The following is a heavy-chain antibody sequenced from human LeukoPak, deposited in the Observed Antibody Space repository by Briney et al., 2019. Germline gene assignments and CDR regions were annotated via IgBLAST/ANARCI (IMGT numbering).Heavy chain of an antibody. Sequence: PGGSLRLSCAASGFTFSSYAMSWVRQAPGKGLEWVSAISGSGGSTYYADSVKGRFTISRDNSKNTLYLQMNSLRAEDTAVYYCARGAHYDILTGPNDYWGQGTLVTVSS. V-gene: IGHV3-23*01. CDR1: GFTFSSYA. J-gene: IGHJ4*02. D-gene: IGHD3-9*01. CDR2: ISGSGGST. CDR3: ARGAHYDILTGPNDY.